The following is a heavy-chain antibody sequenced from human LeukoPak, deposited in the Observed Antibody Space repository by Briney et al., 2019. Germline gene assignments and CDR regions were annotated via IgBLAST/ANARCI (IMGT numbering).Heavy chain of an antibody. CDR3: VKDQWIDY. V-gene: IGHV3-66*03. J-gene: IGHJ4*02. CDR2: IYRCGST. Sequence: GGSLRLSCAASGFTVSSNYMSWVRQAPGKGLEWVSVIYRCGSTYYADSVKGRFTISRDNSKNTLFLQMSSLRLEDTAVYYCVKDQWIDYWGQGVLVTVSS. D-gene: IGHD2-8*01. CDR1: GFTVSSNY.